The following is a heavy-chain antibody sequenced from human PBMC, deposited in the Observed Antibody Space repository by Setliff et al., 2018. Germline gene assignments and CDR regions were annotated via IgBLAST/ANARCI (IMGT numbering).Heavy chain of an antibody. J-gene: IGHJ4*02. Sequence: ASVKVSCKASGGTFSTYAISWVRQAPGQGLEWMGGIISMFGTTDYAQKFQGRVTITTDKSTSTAYMELSSLRSEDTAIYYCARSSAPSVVLAADFDFWGLGTPVTVSS. CDR1: GGTFSTYA. CDR2: IISMFGTT. V-gene: IGHV1-69*05. D-gene: IGHD3-3*01. CDR3: ARSSAPSVVLAADFDF.